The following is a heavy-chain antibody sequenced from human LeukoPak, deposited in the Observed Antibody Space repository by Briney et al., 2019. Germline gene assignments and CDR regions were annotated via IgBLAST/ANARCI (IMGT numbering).Heavy chain of an antibody. Sequence: PGGSLRLSCAASGFTFSSYSINWVRQAPGKGLEWVSAISGSGGSTYYADSVKGRFTISRDNSKNTLYLQMNSLRAEDTAVYYCAKGVVRRYYFDYWGQGTLVTVSS. J-gene: IGHJ4*02. D-gene: IGHD3-22*01. V-gene: IGHV3-23*01. CDR3: AKGVVRRYYFDY. CDR1: GFTFSSYS. CDR2: ISGSGGST.